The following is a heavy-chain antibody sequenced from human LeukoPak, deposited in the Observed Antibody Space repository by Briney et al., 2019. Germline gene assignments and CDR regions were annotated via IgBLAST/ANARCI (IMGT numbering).Heavy chain of an antibody. J-gene: IGHJ4*02. CDR2: ISGGGRTT. Sequence: GGSLRLSCAASGFTFSNHAMSWVRQAPGKGLQWVSVISGGGRTTEYADSVKGRFTVSRDNSVNTLSLHMDSLRVEDAAIYYRAKNVVFTRYFDSWGQGTLATVSS. D-gene: IGHD2-21*01. CDR1: GFTFSNHA. CDR3: AKNVVFTRYFDS. V-gene: IGHV3-23*01.